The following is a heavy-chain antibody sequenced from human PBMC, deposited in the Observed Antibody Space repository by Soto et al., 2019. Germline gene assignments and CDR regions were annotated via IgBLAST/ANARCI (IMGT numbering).Heavy chain of an antibody. J-gene: IGHJ4*02. CDR3: SRDCNGARCEPFDY. CDR2: INPSGGST. D-gene: IGHD2-15*01. Sequence: GASVKVSCKASGYAFITYYIHCVRQAPGQGLEWMGIINPSGGSTTYAQKFQGRVTLTRDTSTSTVYMELSSLTSEDTAVYYCSRDCNGARCEPFDYWGQGTLVTVSS. CDR1: GYAFITYY. V-gene: IGHV1-46*03.